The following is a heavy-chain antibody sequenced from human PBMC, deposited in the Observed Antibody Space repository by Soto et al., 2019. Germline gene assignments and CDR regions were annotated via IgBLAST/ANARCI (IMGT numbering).Heavy chain of an antibody. CDR1: GGTFSSYA. D-gene: IGHD3-10*01. V-gene: IGHV1-69*01. J-gene: IGHJ4*02. Sequence: QVQLVQSGAEVKKPGSSVKVSCKASGGTFSSYAISWVRQAPGQRLAWMGGIIPIFGTANYAQKFQGRVTISADESTSRAYMELSGLRSEDTVVYYCARDSPRNYYGSGSYLVYWGQGTLVTLSS. CDR2: IIPIFGTA. CDR3: ARDSPRNYYGSGSYLVY.